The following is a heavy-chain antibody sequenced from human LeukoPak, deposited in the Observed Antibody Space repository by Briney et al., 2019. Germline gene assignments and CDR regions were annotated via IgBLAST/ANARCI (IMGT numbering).Heavy chain of an antibody. V-gene: IGHV4-59*01. Sequence: SETLSPTCSVPADSINNYYCSCIRHPPGKGLEWVGYIYYSGNTNYNPTLKSRVTISKDTSKKQISLNLSSVTAADTAVYYCARGSNWLDPWGQGTLVTVSS. D-gene: IGHD6-6*01. CDR2: IYYSGNT. CDR1: ADSINNYY. J-gene: IGHJ5*02. CDR3: ARGSNWLDP.